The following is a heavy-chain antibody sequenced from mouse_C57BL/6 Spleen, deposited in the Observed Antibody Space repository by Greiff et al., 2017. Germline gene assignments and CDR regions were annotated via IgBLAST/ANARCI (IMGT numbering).Heavy chain of an antibody. CDR2: INYDGSSA. CDR1: GFTFSDYY. CDR3: ARDNYSNCDY. V-gene: IGHV5-16*01. J-gene: IGHJ2*01. Sequence: EVKLVESEGGLVQPGSSMNLSCPASGFTFSDYYMAWVRQVPAQGLEWVANINYDGSSAYYLDSLKSRFIISGDNAKNILYLQMSSLKSEDTATYYCARDNYSNCDYWGQGTTLTVSS. D-gene: IGHD2-5*01.